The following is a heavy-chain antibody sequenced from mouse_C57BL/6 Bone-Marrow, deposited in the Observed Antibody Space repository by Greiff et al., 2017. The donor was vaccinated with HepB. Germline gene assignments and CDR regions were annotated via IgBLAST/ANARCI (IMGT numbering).Heavy chain of an antibody. D-gene: IGHD1-3*01. CDR1: GYSFTGYY. Sequence: VQLKESGPELVKPGASVKISCKASGYSFTGYYMNWVKQSPEKSLEWIGEINPSTGGTTYNQKFKAKATLTVDKSSSTAYMQLKSLTSEDSAVYYCARGVGAFHMDYWGQGTSVTVSA. CDR2: INPSTGGT. J-gene: IGHJ4*01. V-gene: IGHV1-42*01. CDR3: ARGVGAFHMDY.